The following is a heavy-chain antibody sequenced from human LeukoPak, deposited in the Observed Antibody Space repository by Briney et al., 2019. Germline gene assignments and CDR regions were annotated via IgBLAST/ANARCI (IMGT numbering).Heavy chain of an antibody. J-gene: IGHJ4*02. CDR3: AKDNRRHYTSGPNPDPLH. Sequence: GRSLRLSCAASGFTFDDYTMHWVRHVPGKGLEWVSAISWNSGGIGYADCVRGRFTIARDNAKNSLYLQMDSQRPEDTALYYCAKDNRRHYTSGPNPDPLHWGQGALVTVSS. V-gene: IGHV3-9*01. D-gene: IGHD6-19*01. CDR2: ISWNSGGI. CDR1: GFTFDDYT.